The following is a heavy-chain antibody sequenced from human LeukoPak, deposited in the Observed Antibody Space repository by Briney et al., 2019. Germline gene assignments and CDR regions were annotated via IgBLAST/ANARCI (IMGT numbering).Heavy chain of an antibody. J-gene: IGHJ4*02. CDR3: ARRYTGYGILDY. CDR2: ISSNGGST. D-gene: IGHD5-12*01. CDR1: GFTFSSYA. V-gene: IGHV3-64*01. Sequence: GGSLRLSCAASGFTFSSYAMHWVRQAPGKGLEYVSAISSNGGSTYYANSVKGRFTISRDNSKNSLYLQMNSPRAEDAAVYYCARRYTGYGILDYWGQGTLVTVSS.